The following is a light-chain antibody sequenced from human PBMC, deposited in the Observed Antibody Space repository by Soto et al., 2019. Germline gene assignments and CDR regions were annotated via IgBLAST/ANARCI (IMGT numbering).Light chain of an antibody. CDR2: WAS. J-gene: IGKJ1*01. CDR1: QSVLYSSNNKNY. Sequence: DIVMTQSPDSLAVSLGERATINCKSSQSVLYSSNNKNYLAWYQQKPGQPPKLLIYWASTRESGVPDRFSGSGSGTDFTLTISSLQAEDVAVYYCQQYYSTPTWTFGHGTNVEIK. V-gene: IGKV4-1*01. CDR3: QQYYSTPTWT.